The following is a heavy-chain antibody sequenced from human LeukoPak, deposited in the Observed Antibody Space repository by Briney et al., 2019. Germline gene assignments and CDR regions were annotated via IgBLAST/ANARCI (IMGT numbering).Heavy chain of an antibody. CDR2: IYHSGSI. D-gene: IGHD2-21*02. Sequence: SETLSLTCAVSGGSISNSNWWSWVRHPPGKGLEWIGEIYHSGSINYNPSLKSRVTKSQDKSKNQFSLNLSSVTAADTAMYYCARKPAYCGGDCYPGPFDYWGQGTLVTVSS. J-gene: IGHJ4*02. CDR1: GGSISNSNW. CDR3: ARKPAYCGGDCYPGPFDY. V-gene: IGHV4-4*02.